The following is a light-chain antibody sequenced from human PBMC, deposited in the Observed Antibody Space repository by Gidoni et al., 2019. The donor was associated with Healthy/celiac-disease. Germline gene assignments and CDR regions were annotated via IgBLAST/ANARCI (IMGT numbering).Light chain of an antibody. Sequence: EIVMTQSPATLSVSPGERATLACRASQSVSSTLAWYQQKPGQAPRLLIYGASTRATGIPARFSGSGSGTEFTLTISSLQSEDFAVYYCQQYNNRARTFGQXTKVEIK. V-gene: IGKV3-15*01. CDR1: QSVSST. CDR2: GAS. J-gene: IGKJ1*01. CDR3: QQYNNRART.